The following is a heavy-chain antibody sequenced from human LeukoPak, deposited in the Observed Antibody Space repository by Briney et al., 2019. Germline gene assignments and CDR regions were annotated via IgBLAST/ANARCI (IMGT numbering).Heavy chain of an antibody. J-gene: IGHJ3*02. V-gene: IGHV3-23*01. Sequence: GSLRLSCAASGFTFSSYAMNWVRQAPGKGLEWVSRISVSGGSTYYADSVKGRFTISRHISKNTLYLQMNSLRAEDTAVYYCARAGPYDAFDIWGQGTMVTVSS. CDR3: ARAGPYDAFDI. CDR2: ISVSGGST. CDR1: GFTFSSYA. D-gene: IGHD1-14*01.